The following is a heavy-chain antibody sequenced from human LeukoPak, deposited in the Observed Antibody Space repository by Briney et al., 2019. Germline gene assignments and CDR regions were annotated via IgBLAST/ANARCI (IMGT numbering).Heavy chain of an antibody. CDR1: GGSISSSSYF. V-gene: IGHV4-39*01. J-gene: IGHJ4*02. D-gene: IGHD1-26*01. CDR3: ARRSVGAIRPFDY. Sequence: PSETLSLTCTVSGGSISSSSYFWGWIRQPPGKGLEWIGNIDHSVNTDYNPSLKSRVTISKDTSKNQFSLKLSSVTAADTAVYYCARRSVGAIRPFDYWGQGTLVTVSS. CDR2: IDHSVNT.